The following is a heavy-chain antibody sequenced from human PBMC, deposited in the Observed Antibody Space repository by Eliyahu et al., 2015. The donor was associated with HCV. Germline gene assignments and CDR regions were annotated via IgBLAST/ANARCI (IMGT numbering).Heavy chain of an antibody. CDR1: GFTVSXNY. J-gene: IGHJ6*03. CDR2: IYSGGST. V-gene: IGHV3-66*02. Sequence: EVQLVESGGGLVQPGGSLRLSCAASGFTVSXNYRSWVRQAPGKGLEWVSVIYSGGSTYYADSVKGRFTISRDNSKNTLYLQMNSLRAEDTAVYYCAREEYSYGSPFYYYYYIDVWGKGTTVTVSS. CDR3: AREEYSYGSPFYYYYYIDV. D-gene: IGHD5-18*01.